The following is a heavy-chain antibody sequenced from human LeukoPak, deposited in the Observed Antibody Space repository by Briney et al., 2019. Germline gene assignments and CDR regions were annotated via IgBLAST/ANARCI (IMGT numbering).Heavy chain of an antibody. CDR2: IYYSGST. CDR3: ARRDYARDY. CDR1: GGSISSSSYY. D-gene: IGHD4-17*01. J-gene: IGHJ4*02. Sequence: PSETLSLTCTVSGGSISSSSYYWGWIRQPPGKGLEWIGSIYYSGSTYYNPSLKSRVTISVDTSKNQFSLKLSSVTAADTAVYYCARRDYARDYWGQGTLVTVSS. V-gene: IGHV4-39*01.